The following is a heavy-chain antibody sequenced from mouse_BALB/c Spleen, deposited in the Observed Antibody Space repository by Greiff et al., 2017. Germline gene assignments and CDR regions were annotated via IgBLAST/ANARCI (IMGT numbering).Heavy chain of an antibody. CDR2: INSNGGST. CDR1: GFTFSSYG. Sequence: EVQLVESGGGLVQPGGSLKLSCAASGFTFSSYGMSWVRQTPDKRLELVATINSNGGSTYYPDSVKGRFTISRDNAKNTLYLQMSSLKSEDTAMYYCARDKGTDYWGQGTSVTVSS. J-gene: IGHJ4*01. V-gene: IGHV5-6-3*01. CDR3: ARDKGTDY.